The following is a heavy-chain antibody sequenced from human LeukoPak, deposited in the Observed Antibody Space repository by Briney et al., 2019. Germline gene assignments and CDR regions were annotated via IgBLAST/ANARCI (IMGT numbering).Heavy chain of an antibody. J-gene: IGHJ3*02. V-gene: IGHV1-2*02. Sequence: GASVKVSCKASGYTFTGYYMHWVRQAPGQGLEWMGWINPNSGGTNYAQKFPGRVTMTRDTSISTAYMELSRLRSDDTAVYYCASPYCSSTSCSLDAFDIWGQGTMVTVSS. CDR3: ASPYCSSTSCSLDAFDI. D-gene: IGHD2-2*01. CDR1: GYTFTGYY. CDR2: INPNSGGT.